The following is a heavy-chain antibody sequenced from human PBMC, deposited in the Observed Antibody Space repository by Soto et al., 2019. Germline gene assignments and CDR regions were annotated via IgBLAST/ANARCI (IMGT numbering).Heavy chain of an antibody. J-gene: IGHJ4*02. CDR2: ILSSGNHM. D-gene: IGHD2-2*01. CDR3: ARDPAPNDS. V-gene: IGHV3-21*01. CDR1: GFTSSTYT. Sequence: SLRLSCVASGFTSSTYTMNWVRQAPGKGLEWVSSILSSGNHMFYADSVKGRFTISRDNAKNSLYLEMNSLRPEDTAIYYCARDPAPNDSWGQGTLVTVSS.